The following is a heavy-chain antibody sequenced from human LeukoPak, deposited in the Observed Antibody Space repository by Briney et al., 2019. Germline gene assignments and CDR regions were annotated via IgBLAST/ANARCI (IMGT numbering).Heavy chain of an antibody. J-gene: IGHJ5*02. D-gene: IGHD6-19*01. CDR2: IYHSGSS. Sequence: SETLSLTCTVSGGYISSHYWTWVRQSPGKDLEWIGYIYHSGSSSYNPSLKSRVTMSVDTSKNQISLKLSSVSAADTAVYYCARGNGWYYPWGQGTLVTVSS. CDR1: GGYISSHY. V-gene: IGHV4-59*11. CDR3: ARGNGWYYP.